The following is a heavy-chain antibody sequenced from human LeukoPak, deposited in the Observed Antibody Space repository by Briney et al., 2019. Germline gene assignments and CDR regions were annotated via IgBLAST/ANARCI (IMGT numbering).Heavy chain of an antibody. Sequence: PSETLSLTCNVSGVSISSMSYYWGWIRQPPGKGLEWIGSNYYSGSTDYSPPLKSRVTISVDTSKNQFSLKLTSVTAADTAVYYCASRYYSYYYMDVWGKGTTVIVSS. J-gene: IGHJ6*03. CDR3: ASRYYSYYYMDV. CDR1: GVSISSMSYY. CDR2: NYYSGST. V-gene: IGHV4-39*01.